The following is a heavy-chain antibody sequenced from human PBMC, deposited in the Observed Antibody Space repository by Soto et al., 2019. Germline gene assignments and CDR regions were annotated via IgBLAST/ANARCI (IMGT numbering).Heavy chain of an antibody. CDR3: ASTQSTASDLGGAAI. Sequence: QVQLVQSGAEVKKPGSSVKVSCKASGGTFSGYTITWVRQAPGQGREWMGRIIPFLDKTNHAQTFQGRFTTTADKSTNTAYAELGRLSSEDTAVYYCASTQSTASDLGGAAIWGKGTLVTVSA. V-gene: IGHV1-69*02. CDR1: GGTFSGYT. J-gene: IGHJ4*02. D-gene: IGHD6-13*01. CDR2: IIPFLDKT.